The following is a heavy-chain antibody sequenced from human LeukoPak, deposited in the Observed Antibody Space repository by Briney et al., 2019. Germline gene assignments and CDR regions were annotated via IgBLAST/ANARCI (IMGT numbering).Heavy chain of an antibody. CDR1: GDSISNYY. CDR2: IYYSGST. CDR3: ARATMVRGLITDY. Sequence: SETLSLTCTVSGDSISNYYWSWIRQPPGKGLEWIGYIYYSGSTNYNPSLKSRLTISVDTSKNQFSLKLNSVTAADTAVYYCARATMVRGLITDYWGQGTLVTVSS. D-gene: IGHD3-10*01. V-gene: IGHV4-59*01. J-gene: IGHJ4*02.